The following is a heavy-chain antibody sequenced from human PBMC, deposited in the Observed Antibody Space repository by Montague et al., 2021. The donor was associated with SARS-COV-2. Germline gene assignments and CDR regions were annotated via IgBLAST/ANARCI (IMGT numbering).Heavy chain of an antibody. J-gene: IGHJ4*02. CDR3: ARHWGIAAAGN. V-gene: IGHV4-39*01. CDR1: GGSITDRTYY. CDR2: INYSGTT. Sequence: SETLSLTRSLSGGSITDRTYYWGCIRQSPGKGLEWIGAINYSGTTYYXPSLKSRVTISLDTAKNQFSLKMTSVTAADTAVYYCARHWGIAAAGNWGQGTLVTVSS. D-gene: IGHD6-13*01.